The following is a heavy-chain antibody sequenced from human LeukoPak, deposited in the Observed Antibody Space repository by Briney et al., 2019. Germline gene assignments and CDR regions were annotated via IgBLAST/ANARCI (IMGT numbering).Heavy chain of an antibody. CDR2: IYYSGST. CDR3: ASSRLYSYGTPYPPFDY. J-gene: IGHJ4*02. Sequence: PSEALSLTCTVSGGSISSYYWSWIRQPPGKGLEWIGYIYYSGSTNYNPSLKSRVTISVDTSKNQFSLKLSSVTAADTAVYYCASSRLYSYGTPYPPFDYWGQGTLVTVSS. CDR1: GGSISSYY. V-gene: IGHV4-59*01. D-gene: IGHD5-18*01.